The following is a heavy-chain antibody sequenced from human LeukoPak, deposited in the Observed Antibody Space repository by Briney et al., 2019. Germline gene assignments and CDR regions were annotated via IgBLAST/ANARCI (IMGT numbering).Heavy chain of an antibody. CDR1: GFTFSSYW. D-gene: IGHD3-22*01. CDR2: IKGDGSST. CDR3: AKDRGGYYDSSGYFPGDY. J-gene: IGHJ4*02. V-gene: IGHV3-74*01. Sequence: GGSLRLSCAASGFTFSSYWMHWVRHTPGKGLVWVSRIKGDGSSTSYADSVKGRFTISRDNAKNTLYLQMNSLRAEDTAVYYCAKDRGGYYDSSGYFPGDYWGQGTLVTVSS.